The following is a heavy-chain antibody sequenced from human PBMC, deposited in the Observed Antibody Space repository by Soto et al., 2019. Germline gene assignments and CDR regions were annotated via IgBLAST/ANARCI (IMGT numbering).Heavy chain of an antibody. CDR2: ISGSGGST. V-gene: IGHV3-23*01. CDR3: AKDSRPGTVLGSEFDP. Sequence: GGSLRLSCAASGFTFSSYVMSWVRQAPGKGLEWVSAISGSGGSTYYADSVKGRFTISRDNSKNTLYLQMNSLRAEDTAVYYCAKDSRPGTVLGSEFDPWGQGTLVTVSS. D-gene: IGHD1-1*01. J-gene: IGHJ5*02. CDR1: GFTFSSYV.